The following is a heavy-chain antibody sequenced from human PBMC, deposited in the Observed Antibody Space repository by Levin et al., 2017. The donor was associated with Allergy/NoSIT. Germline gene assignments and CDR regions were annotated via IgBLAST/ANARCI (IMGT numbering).Heavy chain of an antibody. J-gene: IGHJ4*02. CDR2: ITSKTAGGTT. Sequence: SCAASGFTFSNAWMSWVRQAPGKGLEWVGRITSKTAGGTTDYAAPVKGRFTISRDDSENTLYLQMNSLKTEDTAVYYCTTCWVDFAVQPPATFDYWGQGTLVTVSS. D-gene: IGHD2-2*03. CDR1: GFTFSNAW. V-gene: IGHV3-15*01. CDR3: TTCWVDFAVQPPATFDY.